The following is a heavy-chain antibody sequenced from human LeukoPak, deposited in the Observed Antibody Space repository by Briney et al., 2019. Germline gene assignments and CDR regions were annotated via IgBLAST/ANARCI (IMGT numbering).Heavy chain of an antibody. Sequence: GGSLRLSCAASGFTFSSYWMHWVRQAPGKGLVWVSRINSDGSSTSYADSVKGRFTISRDNSKNTLYLQMNSLRAEDTAVYYCAKDLLVVPALYAFDIWGQGTMVTVSS. CDR1: GFTFSSYW. D-gene: IGHD2-2*01. J-gene: IGHJ3*02. CDR2: INSDGSST. CDR3: AKDLLVVPALYAFDI. V-gene: IGHV3-74*01.